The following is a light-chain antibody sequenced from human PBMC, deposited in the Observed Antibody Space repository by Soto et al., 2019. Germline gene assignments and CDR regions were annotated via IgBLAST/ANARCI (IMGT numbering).Light chain of an antibody. CDR1: SSNIGAGYD. J-gene: IGLJ1*01. Sequence: QSVLTQPPSVSGAPGQRVTISCTGSSSNIGAGYDVHWYQQRPGTAPKLLTYGNKNRPSAVPDRFSGSKSGTSASLAITGLQAEDEADYYCQSYDSSLSVSYVFGTGTKVTVL. CDR2: GNK. V-gene: IGLV1-40*01. CDR3: QSYDSSLSVSYV.